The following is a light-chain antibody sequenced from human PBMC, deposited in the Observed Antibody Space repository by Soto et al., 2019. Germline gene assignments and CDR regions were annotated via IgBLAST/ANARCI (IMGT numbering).Light chain of an antibody. J-gene: IGLJ1*01. Sequence: QSALTQPASGSGSPGQSITISCTGTSSDVGSYNLVSWYQQHPGKAPKLMIYEGSKRPAGVSNRFSGSKSGNTASLTISGLQAEDESDYYCRSYAVCSTLNYVVVTGTKVPVL. CDR1: SSDVGSYNL. CDR2: EGS. CDR3: RSYAVCSTLNYV. V-gene: IGLV2-23*01.